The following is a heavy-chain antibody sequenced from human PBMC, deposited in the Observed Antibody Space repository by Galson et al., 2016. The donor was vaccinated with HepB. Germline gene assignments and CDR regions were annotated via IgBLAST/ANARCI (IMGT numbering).Heavy chain of an antibody. Sequence: SLRLSCAGSGFTLSRHSMNWVRQAPGKGLEWISYISITSTTKYYADSVKGRFTIYRDNSKNSLYLQMNSLRDEDTAVYYCARDDRWYYYDSSGYYYGAFDMWGQGTMVAVSS. CDR3: ARDDRWYYYDSSGYYYGAFDM. CDR2: ISITSTTK. CDR1: GFTLSRHS. J-gene: IGHJ3*02. D-gene: IGHD3-22*01. V-gene: IGHV3-48*02.